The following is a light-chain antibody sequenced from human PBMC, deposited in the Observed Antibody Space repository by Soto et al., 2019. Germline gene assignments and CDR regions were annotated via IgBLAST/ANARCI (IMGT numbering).Light chain of an antibody. CDR1: QSVTTF. CDR2: DAS. J-gene: IGKJ4*01. V-gene: IGKV3-11*01. Sequence: PGERATLSCKASQSVTTFLAWYQQKPGQAPRLLIYDASKRATGIPARFSGSGSGTDFTLTISSLEPEDFAVYYCQQRTNWPLTFGGGTKVEIK. CDR3: QQRTNWPLT.